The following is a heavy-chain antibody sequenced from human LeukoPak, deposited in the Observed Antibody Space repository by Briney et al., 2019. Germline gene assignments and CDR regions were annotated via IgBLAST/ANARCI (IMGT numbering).Heavy chain of an antibody. CDR1: GGSMSNYY. CDR3: ARLRGNYFPDY. Sequence: SETLSLTCAVSGGSMSNYYWTWIRQSPGKGLEWTGYIYYSGSTNYNPSFKSRLTISVGTSKNHFSLWLSSVTAADTAVYYCARLRGNYFPDYWGQGTLVTVSS. D-gene: IGHD2/OR15-2a*01. J-gene: IGHJ4*02. CDR2: IYYSGST. V-gene: IGHV4-59*01.